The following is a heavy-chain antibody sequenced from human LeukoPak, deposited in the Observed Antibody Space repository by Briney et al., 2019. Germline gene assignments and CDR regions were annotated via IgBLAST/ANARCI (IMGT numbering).Heavy chain of an antibody. CDR3: AKDRTAAAGPTPTRGDDY. CDR2: IYSGGST. V-gene: IGHV3-23*03. J-gene: IGHJ4*02. CDR1: GFTFSNYA. D-gene: IGHD6-13*01. Sequence: GGSLRISCAASGFTFSNYAMTWVRQAPGKGLEWVSVIYSGGSTYYADSVKGRFTISRDNSKNTLYLQMNSLRAEDTAVYYCAKDRTAAAGPTPTRGDDYWGQGTLVTVSS.